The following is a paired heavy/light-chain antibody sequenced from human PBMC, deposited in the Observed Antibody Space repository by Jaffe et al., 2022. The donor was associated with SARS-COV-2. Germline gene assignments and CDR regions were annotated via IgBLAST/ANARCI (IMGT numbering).Light chain of an antibody. CDR1: QRVSSSY. CDR3: QQYGGSSLFT. J-gene: IGKJ3*01. V-gene: IGKV3-20*01. CDR2: DAS. Sequence: DIVLTQSPGTLSLSPGESATLSCRTSQRVSSSYLAWYQQKPGQAPRLLIYDASRRATGIPDRFSGSGSGTDFTLTITRLEPEDFAVYYCQQYGGSSLFTFGPGTKVDI.
Heavy chain of an antibody. D-gene: IGHD5-12*01. CDR1: GASISSGDHY. Sequence: QVRLLESGPGLVKPSQTLSLTCTVSGASISSGDHYWSWIRQPAGKGLEWIGRIYASGTTTYNPSLKSRLTISLDMSKNQFSLTLSSVTAADTAVYYCARGIGYSDYMGYYYAMDVWGQGTTVTVSS. CDR3: ARGIGYSDYMGYYYAMDV. CDR2: IYASGTT. J-gene: IGHJ6*02. V-gene: IGHV4-61*02.